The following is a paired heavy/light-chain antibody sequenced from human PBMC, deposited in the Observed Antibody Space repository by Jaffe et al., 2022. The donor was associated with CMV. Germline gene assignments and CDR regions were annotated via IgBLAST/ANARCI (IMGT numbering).Heavy chain of an antibody. J-gene: IGHJ4*02. CDR2: LFSNGEK. Sequence: QVTLKESGPALVKPTETLTLTCTVSGFSLSTSRMGVSWIRQPPGKALEWLVHLFSNGEKSYSTSLKSRLTISRDTSKSQVVLTMTNVDPGDTATYYCARTPRGYSYYFDYWGQGTLVTVSS. CDR1: GFSLSTSRMG. CDR3: ARTPRGYSYYFDY. D-gene: IGHD5-18*01. V-gene: IGHV2-26*01.
Light chain of an antibody. V-gene: IGKV1-5*03. Sequence: DIQMTQSPSTLSASVGDRVTITCRASQMIGSLLAWYQQKPGKAPKLLIYMASTLQSGVTSRFSGSGSGTEFTLTISSLQPDDFATYYCQQYNSYSGTFGQGTKVEIK. CDR2: MAS. CDR1: QMIGSL. CDR3: QQYNSYSGT. J-gene: IGKJ1*01.